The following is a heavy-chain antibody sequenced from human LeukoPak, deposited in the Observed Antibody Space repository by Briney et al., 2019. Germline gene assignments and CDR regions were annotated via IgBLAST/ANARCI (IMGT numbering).Heavy chain of an antibody. J-gene: IGHJ4*02. CDR2: INYDGTSI. CDR3: ARGLSDSWFYFAS. V-gene: IGHV3-74*01. CDR1: GFTFSGNW. D-gene: IGHD6-13*01. Sequence: GSLRLSCTASGFTFSGNWMHWVRQVPGKGPVWVSRINYDGTSISYAESVKGRFTISRDNAKNTLYLQMNSLRAEDTAVYHCARGLSDSWFYFASWGQGTLVTVSS.